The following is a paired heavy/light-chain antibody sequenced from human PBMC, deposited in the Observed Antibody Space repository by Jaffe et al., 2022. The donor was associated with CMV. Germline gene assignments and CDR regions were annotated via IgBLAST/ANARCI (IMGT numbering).Heavy chain of an antibody. CDR1: GVSLTNSNYY. D-gene: IGHD5-18*01. Sequence: QLQLQESGPRLVKPSETLSLTCTVSGVSLTNSNYYWGWIRQPPGKGLEWIGSLSSFGSTYYNPSLMSRVTISVDTSKNQFSLKLTSVTAADTAVYYCATTDQGGPEWMQLWLPFDYWGQGTLVTVSS. CDR3: ATTDQGGPEWMQLWLPFDY. J-gene: IGHJ4*02. CDR2: LSSFGST. V-gene: IGHV4-39*01.
Light chain of an antibody. V-gene: IGKV3D-15*01. Sequence: EIVMTQSPATLSVSPGERATLSCRASQSVSSNLAWYQQNPGQAPRLLIYGASTRAIGIPARFSGSGSGTEFTLTISSLQSEDFAVYYCQQYNDWPLWTFGQGTKV. J-gene: IGKJ1*01. CDR2: GAS. CDR1: QSVSSN. CDR3: QQYNDWPLWT.